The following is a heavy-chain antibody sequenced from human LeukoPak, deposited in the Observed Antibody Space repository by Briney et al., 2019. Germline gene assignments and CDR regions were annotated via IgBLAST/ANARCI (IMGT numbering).Heavy chain of an antibody. CDR1: GGSISSSSYY. J-gene: IGHJ4*02. V-gene: IGHV4-39*07. CDR3: ASQSIVGATMWGNFEDY. CDR2: IYYSGST. D-gene: IGHD1-26*01. Sequence: SETLSLTRTVSGGSISSSSYYWGWIRQPPGKGLEWIGSIYYSGSTYYNPSLKSRVTISVDTSKNQFSLKLSSVTAADTAVYYCASQSIVGATMWGNFEDYWGQGTLVTVSS.